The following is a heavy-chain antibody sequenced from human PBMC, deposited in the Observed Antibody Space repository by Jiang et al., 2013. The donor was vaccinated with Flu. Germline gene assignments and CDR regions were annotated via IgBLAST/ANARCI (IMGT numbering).Heavy chain of an antibody. Sequence: KPGSSVKVSCKASGGTFSSYAISWVRQAPGQGLEWMGGIIPIFGTANYAQKFQGRVTITADESTSTAYMELSSLRSEDTAVYYCARAKGPIYGDYLYEEFDPWGQGTLVTVSS. J-gene: IGHJ5*02. CDR3: ARAKGPIYGDYLYEEFDP. CDR1: GGTFSSYA. V-gene: IGHV1-69*01. D-gene: IGHD4-17*01. CDR2: IIPIFGTA.